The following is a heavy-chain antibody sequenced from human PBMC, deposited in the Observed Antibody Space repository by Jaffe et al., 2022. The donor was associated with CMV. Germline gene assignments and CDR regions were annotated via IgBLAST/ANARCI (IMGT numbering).Heavy chain of an antibody. CDR2: ILPVAGIA. V-gene: IGHV1-69*09. Sequence: QGHLMQSGPEVKWPGSSVKVSCWASGGTVSIDAVSWVRQAPGQGLEWLGRILPVAGIAKYAQKFQDRLTITADKSTGRVYMQLSGLRSEDTAIYFCAGVACGGANCQSYYYYYMDVWGNGTTVIVSS. CDR3: AGVACGGANCQSYYYYYMDV. J-gene: IGHJ6*03. CDR1: GGTVSIDA. D-gene: IGHD2-21*01.